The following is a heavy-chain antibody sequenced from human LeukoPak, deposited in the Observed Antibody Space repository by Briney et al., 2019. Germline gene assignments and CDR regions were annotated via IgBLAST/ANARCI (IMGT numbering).Heavy chain of an antibody. Sequence: GGSLRLSCAASGFTFSGYAMTWARQAPGKGLEWVSTVSDSGTSTYYADSVKGRFTISRDNSKTTLYLQMNSLRAEDTAVYYCAKSYSSSWYYYFDYWGQGTLVTVSS. D-gene: IGHD6-13*01. J-gene: IGHJ4*02. CDR2: VSDSGTST. CDR3: AKSYSSSWYYYFDY. CDR1: GFTFSGYA. V-gene: IGHV3-23*01.